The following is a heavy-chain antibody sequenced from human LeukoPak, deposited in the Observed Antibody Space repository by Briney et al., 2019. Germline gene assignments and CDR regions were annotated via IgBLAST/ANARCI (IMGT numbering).Heavy chain of an antibody. D-gene: IGHD5-24*01. CDR2: INHSGST. J-gene: IGHJ5*02. Sequence: SETLSLTCAVYGGSFGGYYWSWIRQPPGKGLEWIGEINHSGSTNYNPSLKSRVTISVDTSKNQFSLKLTSVTAADTAVYYCARDGYRRENCFDPWGQGTLVTVSS. CDR1: GGSFGGYY. V-gene: IGHV4-34*01. CDR3: ARDGYRRENCFDP.